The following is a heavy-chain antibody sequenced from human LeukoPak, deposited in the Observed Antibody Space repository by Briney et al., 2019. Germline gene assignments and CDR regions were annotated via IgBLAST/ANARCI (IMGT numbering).Heavy chain of an antibody. CDR2: ISSSSSTI. CDR3: ARLKGRDSSGPEVY. V-gene: IGHV3-48*01. D-gene: IGHD3-22*01. J-gene: IGHJ4*02. Sequence: GGSLRLSCEASGFTFTTYSMTWVRQAPGKGLEWVSYISSSSSTIYYADSVKGRFTISRDNAKNSLYLQMNSLRAEDTAVYYCARLKGRDSSGPEVYWGQGTLVTVSS. CDR1: GFTFTTYS.